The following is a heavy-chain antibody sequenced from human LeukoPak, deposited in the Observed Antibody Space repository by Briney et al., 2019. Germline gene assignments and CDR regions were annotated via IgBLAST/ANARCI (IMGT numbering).Heavy chain of an antibody. V-gene: IGHV3-11*01. CDR3: ARDRNYYYYMDA. Sequence: PGGSLRLSCAASGFTFSDYYMSWIRQAPGKGLEWVSYISSSGSTIYYADSVKGRFTISRDNAKNSLYLQMNSPRAEDTAVYYCARDRNYYYYMDAWGKGTTVTVSS. CDR2: ISSSGSTI. J-gene: IGHJ6*03. CDR1: GFTFSDYY.